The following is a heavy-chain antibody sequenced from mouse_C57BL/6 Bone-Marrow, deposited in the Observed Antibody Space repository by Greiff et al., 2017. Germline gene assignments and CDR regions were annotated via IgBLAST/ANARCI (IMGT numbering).Heavy chain of an antibody. CDR3: ARCTSTVVATEAMDY. V-gene: IGHV1-80*01. Sequence: VQLVESGAELVKPGASVKISCKASGYAFSSYWMNWVKQRPGKGLEWIGQIYPGDGDTNYNGKFKGKATLTADKSSSTAYMQLRSLTSEDAAVDFCARCTSTVVATEAMDYWGQGTSVTVSS. D-gene: IGHD1-1*01. CDR1: GYAFSSYW. J-gene: IGHJ4*01. CDR2: IYPGDGDT.